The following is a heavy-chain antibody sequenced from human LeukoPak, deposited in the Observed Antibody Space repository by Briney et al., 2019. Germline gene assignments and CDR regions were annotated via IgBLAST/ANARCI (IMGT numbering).Heavy chain of an antibody. CDR3: AKDHTYYYDSSGYYYYFDY. V-gene: IGHV3-30*02. Sequence: GGSLRLSCAASGFTFSSYGMHWVRQAPGKGLEWVAFIRYDGSNKYYADSVKGRFTISRDNSKNTLYLQMNSLRAEDTAVYYCAKDHTYYYDSSGYYYYFDYWGQGTLVTVSS. J-gene: IGHJ4*02. CDR2: IRYDGSNK. D-gene: IGHD3-22*01. CDR1: GFTFSSYG.